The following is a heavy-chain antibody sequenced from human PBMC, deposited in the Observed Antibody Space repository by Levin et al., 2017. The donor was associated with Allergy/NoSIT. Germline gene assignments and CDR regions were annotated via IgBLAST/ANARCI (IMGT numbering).Heavy chain of an antibody. Sequence: SSETLSLSCSVSGGSVNSYYWSWIRQPPGKGLEWIGYIHSNGNTHYNPPLRSRVTISVDTSKNKFSLNMISVTAADTAVYYCARLRLGITTAPFDYWGQGTLVTVSS. CDR1: GGSVNSYY. J-gene: IGHJ4*02. D-gene: IGHD1-1*01. V-gene: IGHV4-59*08. CDR3: ARLRLGITTAPFDY. CDR2: IHSNGNT.